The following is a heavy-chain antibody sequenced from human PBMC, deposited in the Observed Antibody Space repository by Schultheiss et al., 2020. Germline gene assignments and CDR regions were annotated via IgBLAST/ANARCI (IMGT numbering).Heavy chain of an antibody. Sequence: SQTLSLTCAISGDSVSSNSAAWNWIRQSPSRGLEWLGRTYYRSKWYNDYAVSVKSRITINPDTSKNQFSLQLNSVTPEDTAVYYCARSRIVVVPAAKKPSYYYYGMDVWGQGTTVTVSS. D-gene: IGHD2-2*01. CDR1: GDSVSSNSAA. CDR2: TYYRSKWYN. J-gene: IGHJ6*02. V-gene: IGHV6-1*01. CDR3: ARSRIVVVPAAKKPSYYYYGMDV.